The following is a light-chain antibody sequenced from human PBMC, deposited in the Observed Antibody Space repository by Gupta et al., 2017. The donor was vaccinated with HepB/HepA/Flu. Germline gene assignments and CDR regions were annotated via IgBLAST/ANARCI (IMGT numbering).Light chain of an antibody. CDR1: SNNVGNQG. V-gene: IGLV10-54*04. CDR2: RNN. Sequence: QAELTPPPSAPKDLRQIATITCTWSSNNVGNQGAAWLQQHQGHPPKLLSYRNNQRPSGISERFSASRSGNTASLAITGLQPEDEADYYCSAWDSSLSAWVFGGGTKVTVL. CDR3: SAWDSSLSAWV. J-gene: IGLJ3*02.